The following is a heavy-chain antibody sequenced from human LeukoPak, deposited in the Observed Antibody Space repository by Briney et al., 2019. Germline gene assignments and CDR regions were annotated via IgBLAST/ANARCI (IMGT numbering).Heavy chain of an antibody. Sequence: GASVKVSCKASGYTFTSYYMHWVRQAPGQGLEWMGIINPSGGSTSYAQKFQGRVTMTRDTSTSTVYMELSSLRPEDSAVYYCARESSWSNYFDYWAQGTLVTVSS. V-gene: IGHV1-46*01. CDR3: ARESSWSNYFDY. J-gene: IGHJ4*02. CDR2: INPSGGST. CDR1: GYTFTSYY. D-gene: IGHD6-13*01.